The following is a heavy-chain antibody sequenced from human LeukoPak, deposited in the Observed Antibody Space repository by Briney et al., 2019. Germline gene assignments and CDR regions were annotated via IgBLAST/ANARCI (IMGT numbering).Heavy chain of an antibody. CDR3: ARDISVTTDLYYYYYGMDV. CDR1: GGTFSSYT. J-gene: IGHJ6*02. CDR2: IIPILGIA. D-gene: IGHD4-17*01. Sequence: GASVKVSCKASGGTFSSYTISWVRQAPGQGLEWMGRIIPILGIANYAQKFQGRVTITADKSTSTAYMELSSLRSEDTAVYYCARDISVTTDLYYYYYGMDVWGQGTTVTVSS. V-gene: IGHV1-69*04.